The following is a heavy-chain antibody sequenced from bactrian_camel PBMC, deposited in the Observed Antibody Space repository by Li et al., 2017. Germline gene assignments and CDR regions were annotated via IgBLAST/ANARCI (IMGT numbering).Heavy chain of an antibody. J-gene: IGHJ4*01. V-gene: IGHV3S53*01. CDR1: GHFSATA. CDR3: AAANHPYILTPMDPSAYYY. CDR2: IDSTGYT. Sequence: VQLVESGGGSVEAGRSLRLSCEYSGHFSATAWMGWFRQAPGEEREGIAAIDSTGYTQYVDSVKDRFTISRDNAKKTLYLKMTSLKPEDTAMYYCAAANHPYILTPMDPSAYYYWGRGT. D-gene: IGHD2*01.